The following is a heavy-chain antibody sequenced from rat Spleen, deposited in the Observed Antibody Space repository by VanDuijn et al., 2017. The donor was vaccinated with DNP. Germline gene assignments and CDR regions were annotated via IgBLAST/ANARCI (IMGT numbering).Heavy chain of an antibody. CDR2: INSAGST. Sequence: EVQLQESGPGLVKPSQSLSLTCSVTDYSITRSYRWNWIRKFPGSKLEWMGYINSAGSTNYNPSLKSRISITRDTSKNQFFLQVNSVTTEDTATYYCARLGTQGFTYWGQGTLVTVSS. CDR1: DYSITRSYR. CDR3: ARLGTQGFTY. J-gene: IGHJ3*01. D-gene: IGHD1-5*01. V-gene: IGHV3-3*01.